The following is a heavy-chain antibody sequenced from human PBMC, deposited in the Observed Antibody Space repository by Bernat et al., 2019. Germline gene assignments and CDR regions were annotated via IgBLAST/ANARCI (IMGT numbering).Heavy chain of an antibody. CDR1: GYTFTGYY. CDR2: INPNSGGT. D-gene: IGHD5-18*01. Sequence: QVQLVQSGAEVKKPGASVKVSCKASGYTFTGYYMHWVRQAPGQGLEWMGWINPNSGGTIYAQKFQGRVTMTEDTSTDTAYMELSSLRSEDTAVYYCATAPGYSYGYGWDYWGQGTLVTVSS. CDR3: ATAPGYSYGYGWDY. J-gene: IGHJ4*02. V-gene: IGHV1-2*02.